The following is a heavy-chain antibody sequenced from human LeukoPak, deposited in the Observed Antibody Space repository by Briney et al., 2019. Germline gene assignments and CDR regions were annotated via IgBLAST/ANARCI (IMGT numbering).Heavy chain of an antibody. J-gene: IGHJ4*02. D-gene: IGHD4-17*01. CDR3: AKAFRDYGDYYFDY. Sequence: SETLSLTCTVSGGSISSSSYYWGWIRQPPGKGLEWIGSIYYSGSTYYNPSLKSRVTISVDTSKNQFSLKLSSVTAADTAVYYCAKAFRDYGDYYFDYWGQGTLVTVSS. V-gene: IGHV4-39*07. CDR1: GGSISSSSYY. CDR2: IYYSGST.